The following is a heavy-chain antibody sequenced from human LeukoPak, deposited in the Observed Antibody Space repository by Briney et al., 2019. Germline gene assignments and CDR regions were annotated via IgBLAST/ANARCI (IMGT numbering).Heavy chain of an antibody. D-gene: IGHD1-7*01. V-gene: IGHV6-1*01. CDR3: AREFRPPNYGFFSWFDP. CDR2: TYYRSKWYN. J-gene: IGHJ5*02. Sequence: SQTLSLTCAISGDSVSGKSAGWSWIRQSPSRGLEWLGRTYYRSKWYNDYAVSVKSRITINPDTSKNQFSLQLNSVTPEGTAVYYCAREFRPPNYGFFSWFDPWGQGTLVTVSS. CDR1: GDSVSGKSAG.